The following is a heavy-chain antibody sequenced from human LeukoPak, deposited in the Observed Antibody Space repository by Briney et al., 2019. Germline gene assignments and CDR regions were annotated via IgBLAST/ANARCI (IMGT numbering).Heavy chain of an antibody. D-gene: IGHD2-2*01. J-gene: IGHJ5*02. CDR1: GFTFSSYA. V-gene: IGHV3-23*01. CDR2: ISGSGGST. CDR3: AKWYCSSTSCYQDWFDP. Sequence: GGSLRLSCATSGFTFSSYAMSWVRQAPGKGLEWVSAISGSGGSTYYADSVKGRFTISRDNSKNTLYLQMNSLRAEDTAVYYCAKWYCSSTSCYQDWFDPWGQGTLVTVSS.